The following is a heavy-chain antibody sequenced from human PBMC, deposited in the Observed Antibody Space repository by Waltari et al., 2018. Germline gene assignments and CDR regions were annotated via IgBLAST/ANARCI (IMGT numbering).Heavy chain of an antibody. J-gene: IGHJ4*02. CDR1: GGSFGGYY. CDR2: INDSGST. D-gene: IGHD6-6*01. CDR3: ARQSMYSRSSGLNS. V-gene: IGHV4-34*01. Sequence: QVQLQQWGAGLLKPSETLSLTCAVYGGSFGGYYWSWIRQPPGKGLEWIGEINDSGSTNYNPSLKSRVTISVDSSKNQFSLSLRSVTAADKSVYYCARQSMYSRSSGLNSWGQGTLVTVSS.